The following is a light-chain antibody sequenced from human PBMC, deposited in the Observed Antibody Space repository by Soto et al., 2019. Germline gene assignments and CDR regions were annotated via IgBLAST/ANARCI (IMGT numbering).Light chain of an antibody. CDR3: QQYDNWPIT. CDR2: GAS. J-gene: IGKJ5*01. V-gene: IGKV3-15*01. CDR1: QSVSSN. Sequence: EKVMKQSPATLSVSPGERATLSCRASQSVSSNLAWYQQKPGQAPRLLIYGASNRATDIPGRFSGSGSGTEFTLTISSLQSEDFAVYYCQQYDNWPITFGQGTRLEIK.